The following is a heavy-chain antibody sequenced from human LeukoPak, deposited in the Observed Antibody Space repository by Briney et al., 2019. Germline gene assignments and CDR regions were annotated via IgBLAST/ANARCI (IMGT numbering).Heavy chain of an antibody. CDR1: GFTFSNYE. CDR3: ARVKYCANGICYTRYYFDY. J-gene: IGHJ4*02. D-gene: IGHD2-8*01. Sequence: GSLRLSCAASGFTFSNYEMNWVRQAPGKGLEWLSYIISSGHTIYNADSVKGRFTISRDNAKNSLYLQMNSLRAEDTAVYYCARVKYCANGICYTRYYFDYWGQGTPVTVSS. V-gene: IGHV3-48*03. CDR2: IISSGHTI.